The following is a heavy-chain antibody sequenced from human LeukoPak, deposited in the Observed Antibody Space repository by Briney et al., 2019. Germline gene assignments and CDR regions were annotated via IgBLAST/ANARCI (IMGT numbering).Heavy chain of an antibody. J-gene: IGHJ6*03. CDR1: GFTFSSYV. Sequence: GGSLRLSCAASGFTFSSYVMSWVRQAPGKGLEWISSITSSSSYKFYADSVKGRFTISRDNAKNSLYLQMNSLRAEDTAVYYCARDPYSGAYYEGYYYYYMDVWGKGTTVTVSS. V-gene: IGHV3-21*01. CDR3: ARDPYSGAYYEGYYYYYMDV. D-gene: IGHD1-26*01. CDR2: ITSSSSYK.